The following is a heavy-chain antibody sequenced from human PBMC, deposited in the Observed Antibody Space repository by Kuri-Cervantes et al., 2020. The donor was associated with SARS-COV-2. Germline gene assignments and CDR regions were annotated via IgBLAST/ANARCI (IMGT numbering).Heavy chain of an antibody. J-gene: IGHJ4*02. D-gene: IGHD6-13*01. CDR3: SRDQVSAAGTANY. CDR2: ISSSDSTT. V-gene: IGHV3-11*01. Sequence: GESLEISCVSSGFTFRDYYMSWIRQAPGEGLEWISYISSSDSTTYYPDSVKGRFTIARDNAKRTLFLQMNSLRVDDTAVYYCSRDQVSAAGTANYWGQGALVTVSS. CDR1: GFTFRDYY.